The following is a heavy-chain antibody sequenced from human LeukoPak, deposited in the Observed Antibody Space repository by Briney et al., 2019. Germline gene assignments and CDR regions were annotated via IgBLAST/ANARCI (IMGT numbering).Heavy chain of an antibody. Sequence: GGSLRPSCAASGFTFSSYWMSWVRQAPGKGLEWVANIKQGGSEKYYVDSVKGRFTISRDNVKNSLYLQMNSLRAEDTAVYYCARLPDDYGDYKYFQHWGQGTLVTVSS. CDR1: GFTFSSYW. D-gene: IGHD4-17*01. J-gene: IGHJ1*01. V-gene: IGHV3-7*01. CDR3: ARLPDDYGDYKYFQH. CDR2: IKQGGSEK.